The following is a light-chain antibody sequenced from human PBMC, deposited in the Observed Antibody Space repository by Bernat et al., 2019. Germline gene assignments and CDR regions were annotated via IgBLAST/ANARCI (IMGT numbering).Light chain of an antibody. J-gene: IGLJ2*01. V-gene: IGLV3-1*01. CDR3: QAWEFTLV. CDR1: NLGDKY. CDR2: KDT. Sequence: SFELTQPFSVSVSPGQTATITCAGDNLGDKYVSWYQQKPDQSPVLVIYKDTQRPSGIPERFSGSNSGNTATLTISGTQAMDEADYFCQAWEFTLVVGGGTKLTVL.